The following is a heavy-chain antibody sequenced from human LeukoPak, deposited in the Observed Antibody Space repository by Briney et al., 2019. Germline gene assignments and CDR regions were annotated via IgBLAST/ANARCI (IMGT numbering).Heavy chain of an antibody. Sequence: ASVKVSCKASGGTFSSYAISWVRQAPGQGLEWMGGIIPIFGTANYAQKFQGRVTITTDESTSTAYMELSSLRSEDTAVNYCAREGYSGYDWLDYWGQGTLVTVSS. V-gene: IGHV1-69*05. CDR2: IIPIFGTA. D-gene: IGHD5-12*01. J-gene: IGHJ4*02. CDR1: GGTFSSYA. CDR3: AREGYSGYDWLDY.